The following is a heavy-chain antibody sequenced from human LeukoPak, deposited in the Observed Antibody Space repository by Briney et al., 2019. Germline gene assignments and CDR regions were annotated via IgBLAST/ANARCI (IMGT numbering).Heavy chain of an antibody. J-gene: IGHJ3*02. CDR2: INQDGSEK. V-gene: IGHV3-7*01. CDR3: ARDWKHAFDM. CDR1: GVTFSSYW. Sequence: GGSLRLSCAASGVTFSSYWRRWVRQAPGKWLEWVATINQDGSEKYYVDSVKGRFTISRDNAKNSLYLQMNSLRAEDTAVYYCARDWKHAFDMWGQGTMVTVSS. D-gene: IGHD1-1*01.